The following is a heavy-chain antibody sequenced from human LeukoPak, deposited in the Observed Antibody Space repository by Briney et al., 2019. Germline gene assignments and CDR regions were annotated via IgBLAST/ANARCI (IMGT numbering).Heavy chain of an antibody. D-gene: IGHD6-19*01. CDR1: GRIFSGKG. CDR2: NSGSGGST. CDR3: ATGTAGYSSGWVLFDY. Sequence: GGCPTLLYAGWGRIFSGKGVEGGGRGLRKGIEGVTANSGSGGSTYYAESGKGRFTVSRDNSKHTLYLQMNSLRAEDTALYYCATGTAGYSSGWVLFDYWGQGTLVTVSS. V-gene: IGHV3-23*01. J-gene: IGHJ4*02.